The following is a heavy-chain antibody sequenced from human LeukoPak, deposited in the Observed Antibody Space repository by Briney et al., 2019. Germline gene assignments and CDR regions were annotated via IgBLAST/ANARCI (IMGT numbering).Heavy chain of an antibody. CDR3: ARVSTMVRGAVDY. V-gene: IGHV3-7*01. CDR2: IKQDGSGK. D-gene: IGHD3-10*01. J-gene: IGHJ4*02. Sequence: GGSLRLSCAASGFTFSSYWMSWVRQAPGKGLEWVANIKQDGSGKYYVDSVKGRFTISRDNAKNSLYLQMNSLRAEDTAVYYCARVSTMVRGAVDYWGQGTLVTVSS. CDR1: GFTFSSYW.